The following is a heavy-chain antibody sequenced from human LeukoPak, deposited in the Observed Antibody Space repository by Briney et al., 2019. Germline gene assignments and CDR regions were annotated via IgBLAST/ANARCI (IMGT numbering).Heavy chain of an antibody. J-gene: IGHJ4*02. CDR3: ARDAAMTTVTGGDY. D-gene: IGHD4-17*01. CDR2: INPNSGGT. CDR1: GYTFTGYY. Sequence: ASVKVSCKASGYTFTGYYMHWVRQAPGRGLEWMGWINPNSGGTNYAQKFQGRVTMTRDTSISTAYMELSRLRSDDTAVYYCARDAAMTTVTGGDYWGQGTLVTVSS. V-gene: IGHV1-2*02.